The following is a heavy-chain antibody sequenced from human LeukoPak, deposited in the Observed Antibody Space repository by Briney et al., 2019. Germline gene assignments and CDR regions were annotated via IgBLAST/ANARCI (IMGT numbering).Heavy chain of an antibody. CDR2: INHSGST. CDR1: GFTFSSYW. J-gene: IGHJ4*02. V-gene: IGHV4-34*01. CDR3: ARHSYDYVWGSYRYSGTSGYFDY. D-gene: IGHD3-16*02. Sequence: GSLRLSCAASGFTFSSYWMSWVRQAPGKGLEWIGEINHSGSTNYNPSLKSRVTISVDTSKNQFSLKLSSVTAADTAVYYCARHSYDYVWGSYRYSGTSGYFDYWGQGTLVTVSS.